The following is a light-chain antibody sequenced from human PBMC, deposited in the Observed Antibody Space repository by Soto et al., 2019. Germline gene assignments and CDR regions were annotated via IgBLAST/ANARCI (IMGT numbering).Light chain of an antibody. V-gene: IGKV1-39*01. Sequence: DIQMTQSPSSLSASVGDRVTITCRASQSISTYLNWYQKKTGKDPKLLIYHSSTLQSGVPSRFSGSGSGTDFNLTISSLQTEDFATYDCQHTYTTPITFGQGTRLEIK. J-gene: IGKJ5*01. CDR1: QSISTY. CDR2: HSS. CDR3: QHTYTTPIT.